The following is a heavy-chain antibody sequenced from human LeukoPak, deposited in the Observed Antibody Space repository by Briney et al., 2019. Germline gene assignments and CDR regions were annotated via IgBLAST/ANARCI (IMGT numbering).Heavy chain of an antibody. Sequence: GGSLRLSCAASGFTVSSNHMSWVRQAPGKGLEWVSSIGGNSDFTYYTDSVKGRFTISRDNSRNTLYLQINSLRAEDTAIYYCAKPEASGNFYYTLDYWGQGTLVTVSS. V-gene: IGHV3-23*01. CDR1: GFTVSSNH. D-gene: IGHD1-26*01. CDR3: AKPEASGNFYYTLDY. J-gene: IGHJ4*02. CDR2: IGGNSDFT.